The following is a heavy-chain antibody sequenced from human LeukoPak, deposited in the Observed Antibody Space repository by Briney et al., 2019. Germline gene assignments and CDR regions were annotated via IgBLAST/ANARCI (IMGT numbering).Heavy chain of an antibody. CDR2: ISGSDSYI. V-gene: IGHV3-21*01. Sequence: GSLRLPCAASGFTFSSYSMNWVRQAPGKGLEWVSSISGSDSYIFYGDSVKGRFTISRDNTKSSLYLQMDSLRAEDTAVYYCARDLSMGDYYYYGMDVWGQGTTVTVSS. CDR3: ARDLSMGDYYYYGMDV. J-gene: IGHJ6*02. CDR1: GFTFSSYS. D-gene: IGHD2/OR15-2a*01.